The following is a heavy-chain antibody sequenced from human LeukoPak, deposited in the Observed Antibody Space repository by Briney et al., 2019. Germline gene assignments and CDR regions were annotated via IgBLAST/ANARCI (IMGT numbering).Heavy chain of an antibody. V-gene: IGHV3-30*18. CDR2: ISYDGVNK. CDR3: AKDLGLSGPVFDY. D-gene: IGHD3/OR15-3a*01. CDR1: GFSFSTLS. J-gene: IGHJ4*02. Sequence: GGSLRLSCAASGFSFSTLSMHGVRQAPGKGLEWVAVISYDGVNKYFADSVMGRFTISRDNSQNTLYLQMSSLRPEDTAVYYCAKDLGLSGPVFDYWGQGTLVTVSS.